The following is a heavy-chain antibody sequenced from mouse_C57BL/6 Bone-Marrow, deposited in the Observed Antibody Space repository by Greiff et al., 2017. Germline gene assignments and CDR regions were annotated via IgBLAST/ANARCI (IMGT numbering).Heavy chain of an antibody. Sequence: EVQLQQSGPELVKPGASVKISCKASGYTFTDYYMNWVKQSHGKSLKWIGDINPNNGGTSYNQKFKGKDTLTVDKSSSTAYMELRSLASEDSAVYYCARDYTPAMDYWGQGTSVTVSS. CDR1: GYTFTDYY. J-gene: IGHJ4*01. CDR2: INPNNGGT. D-gene: IGHD2-12*01. V-gene: IGHV1-26*01. CDR3: ARDYTPAMDY.